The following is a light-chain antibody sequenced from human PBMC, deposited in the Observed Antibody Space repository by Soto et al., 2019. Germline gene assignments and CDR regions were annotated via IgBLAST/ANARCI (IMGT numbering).Light chain of an antibody. J-gene: IGKJ1*01. CDR2: SAA. CDR3: QQYYSYPCT. V-gene: IGKV1-8*01. Sequence: AIRMTQSPSSLSASTGDTVAITCRASQPMSIYLAWYQQKPGTAPKLLIYSAATLQSGVPSRFSGSGAGTDFTLTINNLQSEDFATYYCQQYYSYPCTFGQGTKVEIQ. CDR1: QPMSIY.